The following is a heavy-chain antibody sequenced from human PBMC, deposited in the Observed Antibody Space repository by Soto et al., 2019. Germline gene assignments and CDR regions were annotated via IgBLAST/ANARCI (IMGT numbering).Heavy chain of an antibody. CDR1: GGTFSGYA. J-gene: IGHJ4*02. Sequence: QVQLVQSGAEVKKPGSSVKVSCKASGGTFSGYAISWVRQAPGQGLEWMGGIIPIFGTANYAQKFQGRVTITADESTSTAYMELSSLRSEDTAVYYCAREPRTRSAARLYYFDSWGQGTLVTVSS. V-gene: IGHV1-69*01. D-gene: IGHD3-10*01. CDR3: AREPRTRSAARLYYFDS. CDR2: IIPIFGTA.